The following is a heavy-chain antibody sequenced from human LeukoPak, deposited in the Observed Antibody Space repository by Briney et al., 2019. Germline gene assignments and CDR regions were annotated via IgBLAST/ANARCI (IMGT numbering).Heavy chain of an antibody. V-gene: IGHV4-39*02. CDR3: ARDGLIDYGGNPY. CDR2: IYYSGST. D-gene: IGHD4-23*01. Sequence: SETLSLTCTVSGGSISSSSYYWGWIRQPPGKGLEWIGSIYYSGSTYYNPSLKSRVTISVDTSKNQFSLKLSSVTAADTAVYYCARDGLIDYGGNPYWGQGTLVTVSS. J-gene: IGHJ4*02. CDR1: GGSISSSSYY.